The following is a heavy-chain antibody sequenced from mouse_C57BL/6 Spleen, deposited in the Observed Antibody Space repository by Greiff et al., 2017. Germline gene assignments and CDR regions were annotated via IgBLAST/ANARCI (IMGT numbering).Heavy chain of an antibody. Sequence: VKLHESGAELVKPGASVKLSCKASGYTFTSYWMHWVKQRPGRGLEWIGRIDPTSGGTKYNEKFKSKATLTVDKPSSTAYMQLSSLTSEDSAVYYCARGSLYAMDYWGQGTSVTVSS. V-gene: IGHV1-72*01. J-gene: IGHJ4*01. D-gene: IGHD6-2*01. CDR1: GYTFTSYW. CDR3: ARGSLYAMDY. CDR2: IDPTSGGT.